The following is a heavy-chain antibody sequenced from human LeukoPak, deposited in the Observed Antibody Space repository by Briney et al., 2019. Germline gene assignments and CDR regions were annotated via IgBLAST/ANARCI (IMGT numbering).Heavy chain of an antibody. CDR3: ARWCGYSHYYYMDV. V-gene: IGHV1-2*06. CDR1: GYTFTGYY. J-gene: IGHJ6*03. D-gene: IGHD5-12*01. Sequence: GASVEVSCKASGYTFTGYYMHWVRQAPGQGLEWMGRINPNSGGTNYAQKFQGRVTMTRDTSISTAYMELSRLRSDDTAVYYCARWCGYSHYYYMDVWGKGTTVTVSS. CDR2: INPNSGGT.